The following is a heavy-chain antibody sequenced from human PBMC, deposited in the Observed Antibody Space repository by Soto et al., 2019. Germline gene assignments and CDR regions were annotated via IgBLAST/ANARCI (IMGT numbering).Heavy chain of an antibody. CDR1: GFPFGDHF. CDR2: IRSKAYGGTT. CDR3: ARDPRAAAGLDY. D-gene: IGHD6-13*01. J-gene: IGHJ4*02. V-gene: IGHV3-49*03. Sequence: GGSLWLSCTASGFPFGDHFMSWFRQAPGKGLEWVGFIRSKAYGGTTEYAASVKGRFTLSRDDSKSIAYLQMNSLKTEDTAVYYCARDPRAAAGLDYWGQGTLVTVSS.